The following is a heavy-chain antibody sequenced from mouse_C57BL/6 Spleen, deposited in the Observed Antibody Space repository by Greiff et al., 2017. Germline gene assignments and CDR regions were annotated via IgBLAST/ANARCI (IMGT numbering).Heavy chain of an antibody. V-gene: IGHV1-55*01. CDR1: GYTFTSYW. CDR2: IYPGSGST. J-gene: IGHJ2*01. Sequence: QVQLQQPGAELVKPGASVKMSCKASGYTFTSYWITWVKQRPGQGLEWIGDIYPGSGSTNYNEKFKSKATLTVDTSSSTAYMQLSSLTSEDSAVYYCAREVYYDYGGDYWGQGTTLTVSS. CDR3: AREVYYDYGGDY. D-gene: IGHD2-4*01.